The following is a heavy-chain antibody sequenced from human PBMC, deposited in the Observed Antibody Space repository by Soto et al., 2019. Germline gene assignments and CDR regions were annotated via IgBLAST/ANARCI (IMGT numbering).Heavy chain of an antibody. Sequence: GGSLRLSCAASGFTFSSYAMSWVRQAPGRGLEWASGVTWNSDSTYYADSVKGRFTISRDNSKNTLYMQMNSLRAEDTAVYYCAKGNSGYYYDYWGQGALVTVSS. D-gene: IGHD3-22*01. V-gene: IGHV3-23*01. CDR1: GFTFSSYA. CDR3: AKGNSGYYYDY. CDR2: VTWNSDST. J-gene: IGHJ4*02.